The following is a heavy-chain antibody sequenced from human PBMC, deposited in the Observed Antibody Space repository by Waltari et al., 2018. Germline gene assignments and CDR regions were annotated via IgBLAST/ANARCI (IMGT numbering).Heavy chain of an antibody. J-gene: IGHJ3*02. V-gene: IGHV3-21*01. CDR3: ARDPWLEMATIDDAFDI. CDR1: GFTFSSYS. Sequence: EVQLVESGGGLVKPGGSLRLSCAASGFTFSSYSMNWVRQAPGKGLEWVSSISSSSSYIYYADSVKGRFTISRDNAKNSLYLQMNSLRAEDTAVYYCARDPWLEMATIDDAFDIWGQGTMVTVSS. CDR2: ISSSSSYI. D-gene: IGHD5-12*01.